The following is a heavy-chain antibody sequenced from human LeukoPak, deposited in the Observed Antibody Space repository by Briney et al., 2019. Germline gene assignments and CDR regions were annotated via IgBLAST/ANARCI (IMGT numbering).Heavy chain of an antibody. CDR2: IKQDGSEK. CDR3: ARDLKGY. Sequence: GGSLRLSCAVSGFSFSTYWMSWVRQAPGKGLEWVANIKQDGSEKYYVDSVKGRFTISRDNAKNSLYLQMNSLRAEDTAVYYCARDLKGYWGQGNLVTVSS. J-gene: IGHJ4*02. V-gene: IGHV3-7*01. CDR1: GFSFSTYW.